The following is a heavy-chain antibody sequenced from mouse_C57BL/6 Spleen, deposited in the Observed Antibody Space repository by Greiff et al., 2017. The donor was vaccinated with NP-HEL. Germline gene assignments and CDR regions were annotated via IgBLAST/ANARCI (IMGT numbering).Heavy chain of an antibody. V-gene: IGHV5-6*01. J-gene: IGHJ2*01. CDR3: ARQGDSNYPDF. CDR2: ISSGGSYT. D-gene: IGHD2-5*01. Sequence: EVKLMESGGDLVKPGGSLKLSCAASGFTFSSYGMSWVRQTPDKRLEWVATISSGGSYTYYPDSVKGRFTISRDNAKNTLYLQMSSLKSEDTAMYYCARQGDSNYPDFWGQGTTLTVSS. CDR1: GFTFSSYG.